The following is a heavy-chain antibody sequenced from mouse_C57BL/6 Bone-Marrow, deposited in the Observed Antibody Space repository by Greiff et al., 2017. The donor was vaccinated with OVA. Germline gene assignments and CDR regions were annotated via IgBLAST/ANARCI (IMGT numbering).Heavy chain of an antibody. V-gene: IGHV5-9-1*02. CDR2: ISSGGDYI. CDR1: GFTFSSYA. Sequence: EVKLMESGEGLVKPGESLKLSCAASGFTFSSYAMSWVRQTPEKRLEWVAYISSGGDYIYYADTVKGRFTISRDNARNTLYLQMSSLKSEDTAMYYCTRDGYYAMDYWGQGTSVTVSS. J-gene: IGHJ4*01. D-gene: IGHD2-3*01. CDR3: TRDGYYAMDY.